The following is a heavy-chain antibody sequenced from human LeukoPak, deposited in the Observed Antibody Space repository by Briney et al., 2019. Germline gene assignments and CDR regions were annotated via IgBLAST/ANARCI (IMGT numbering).Heavy chain of an antibody. CDR1: GDSINVNY. V-gene: IGHV4-59*01. CDR3: ARGLIYYDSSGYRY. D-gene: IGHD3-22*01. CDR2: LYNSGST. Sequence: SETLSLTCTVSGDSINVNYWSWIRQPPGKGLEWIGYLYNSGSTKYNPSLKSRVTISVDTSKNLFSLKLTSVTAADTAVYYCARGLIYYDSSGYRYWGQGTLVTVSS. J-gene: IGHJ4*02.